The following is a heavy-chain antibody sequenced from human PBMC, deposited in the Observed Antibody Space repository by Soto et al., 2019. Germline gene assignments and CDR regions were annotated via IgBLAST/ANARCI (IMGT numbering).Heavy chain of an antibody. CDR3: AREGGRMTMIARMDV. Sequence: TGESLKISCAASGLTFSDHAMHWVRQAPGKGLEWVAVIRFDGTYKYYADSVKGRFIISRDNSENTLHLQMKSLRVEDTGVYYCAREGGRMTMIARMDVWGQGTTVTVSS. CDR2: IRFDGTYK. V-gene: IGHV3-30-3*01. D-gene: IGHD3-22*01. CDR1: GLTFSDHA. J-gene: IGHJ6*02.